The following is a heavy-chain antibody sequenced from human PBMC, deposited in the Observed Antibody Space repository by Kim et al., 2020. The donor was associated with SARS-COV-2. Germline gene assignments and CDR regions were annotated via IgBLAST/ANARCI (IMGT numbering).Heavy chain of an antibody. J-gene: IGHJ5*02. Sequence: TSAPNLQDRVIMTTDTSTNTAYMELRSLRSDDTAVYYCARRTRGRFFFDPWGQGTRVTVSS. V-gene: IGHV1-18*01. D-gene: IGHD2-2*01. CDR3: ARRTRGRFFFDP.